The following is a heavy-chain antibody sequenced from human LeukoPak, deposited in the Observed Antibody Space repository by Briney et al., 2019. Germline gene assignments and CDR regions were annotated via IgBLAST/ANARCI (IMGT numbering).Heavy chain of an antibody. D-gene: IGHD2-15*01. CDR3: ARVSLAATNF. CDR2: ISSSSSYI. V-gene: IGHV3-21*01. J-gene: IGHJ4*02. Sequence: GGSLRLSCAASGFTFSSYSMNWVCQAPGKGLEWVSSISSSSSYIYYADSVKGRFTISRDNTKTALYLQMNSLRAEDTAVYYCARVSLAATNFWGQGTLVTVSS. CDR1: GFTFSSYS.